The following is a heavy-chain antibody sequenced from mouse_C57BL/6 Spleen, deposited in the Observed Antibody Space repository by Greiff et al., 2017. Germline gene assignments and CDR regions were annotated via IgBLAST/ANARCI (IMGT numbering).Heavy chain of an antibody. CDR2: IDPETGGT. J-gene: IGHJ4*01. V-gene: IGHV1-15*01. D-gene: IGHD1-1*01. CDR3: TRDYGSRPYYAMDY. Sequence: VQLQQSGAELVRPGASVTLSCKASGYTFTDYEMHWVKQTPVHGLEWIGAIDPETGGTAYNQKFKGKAILTADKSSSTAYMELRSLTSEDSAVYYCTRDYGSRPYYAMDYWGQGTSVTVSS. CDR1: GYTFTDYE.